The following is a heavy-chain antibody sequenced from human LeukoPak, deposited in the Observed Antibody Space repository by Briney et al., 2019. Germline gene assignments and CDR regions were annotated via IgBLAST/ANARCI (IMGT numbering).Heavy chain of an antibody. V-gene: IGHV4-34*01. CDR3: ARGTIAAAPPPLDY. J-gene: IGHJ4*02. CDR1: GGSFSGYY. D-gene: IGHD6-13*01. Sequence: SETLSLTCAVYGGSFSGYYWSWIRQPPGKGLEWIGEINHSGSTNYNPSLKSRATISVDTSKNQFSLKLGSVTAADTAVYYCARGTIAAAPPPLDYWGQGTLVTVSS. CDR2: INHSGST.